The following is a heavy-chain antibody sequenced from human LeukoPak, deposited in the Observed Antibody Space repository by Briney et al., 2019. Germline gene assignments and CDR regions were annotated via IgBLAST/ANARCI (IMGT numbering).Heavy chain of an antibody. CDR3: AKENIGRGPIAARPGFFDY. Sequence: QPGGSLRLSCAASGFTFSSYGMHWVRQAPGKGLEWVAFIRYDGSNKYYADSVKGRFTISRDNSKNTLYLQMNSLRAEDTAVYYCAKENIGRGPIAARPGFFDYWGQGTLVTVSS. J-gene: IGHJ4*02. D-gene: IGHD6-6*01. CDR2: IRYDGSNK. CDR1: GFTFSSYG. V-gene: IGHV3-30*02.